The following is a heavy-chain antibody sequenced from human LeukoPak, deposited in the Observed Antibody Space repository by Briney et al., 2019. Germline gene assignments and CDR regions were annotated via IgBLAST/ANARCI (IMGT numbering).Heavy chain of an antibody. V-gene: IGHV1-2*02. CDR1: GYTFTGYY. CDR2: INPNSGGT. D-gene: IGHD2-15*01. CDR3: ARDALRSGGSVNWSDP. J-gene: IGHJ5*02. Sequence: GSVKASCKASGYTFTGYYMHWVRQAPGQGLEWMGWINPNSGGTNYAQKFQGRVTMTRDTSISTAYMELSRLRSDDTAVYYCARDALRSGGSVNWSDPWGQGTLVTVSS.